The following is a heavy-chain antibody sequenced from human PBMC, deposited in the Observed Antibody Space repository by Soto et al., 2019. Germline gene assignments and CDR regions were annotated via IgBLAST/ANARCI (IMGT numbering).Heavy chain of an antibody. CDR2: IIPIFGTA. D-gene: IGHD6-19*01. J-gene: IGHJ5*02. V-gene: IGHV1-69*12. Sequence: QVQLVQSGAEVKKPGSSVKVSCKASGGTFSSYAISWVRQAPGQGLEWMGGIIPIFGTANYAQKFQGRVTITADEPTTTAYRKLSSLRSEDTAVYYCASRQTYSSGWRAYNWFDPWGQGTLVTVSS. CDR3: ASRQTYSSGWRAYNWFDP. CDR1: GGTFSSYA.